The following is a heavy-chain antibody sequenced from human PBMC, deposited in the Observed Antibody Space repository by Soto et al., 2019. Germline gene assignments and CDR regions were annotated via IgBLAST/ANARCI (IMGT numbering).Heavy chain of an antibody. J-gene: IGHJ5*02. CDR1: GYTFTSYG. D-gene: IGHD2-8*01. CDR3: ARGACTNGVCYRLNWFDP. V-gene: IGHV1-18*01. Sequence: GASAKVSCKASGYTFTSYGISWVRQAPGQGLEWMGWISAYNGNTNYAQKLQGRVTMTTDTSTSTAYMGLRSLRSDDTAVYYCARGACTNGVCYRLNWFDPWGQGTLVTVSS. CDR2: ISAYNGNT.